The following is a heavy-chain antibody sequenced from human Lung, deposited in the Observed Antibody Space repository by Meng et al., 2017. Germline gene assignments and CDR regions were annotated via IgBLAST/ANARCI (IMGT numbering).Heavy chain of an antibody. CDR2: LGAHDGDR. D-gene: IGHD3-10*01. CDR3: ARGTPGRSYYDF. CDR1: DYTFTGYG. Sequence: QVHPVQPGAEVKKPGAPVTVPCKSSDYTFTGYGVSWVRQAPGQGLEWMAWLGAHDGDRSHAPRFQGRVTVTADRLTATSFMELRNLRYDDTAVYYCARGTPGRSYYDFWGQGTLVTVSS. V-gene: IGHV1-18*04. J-gene: IGHJ4*02.